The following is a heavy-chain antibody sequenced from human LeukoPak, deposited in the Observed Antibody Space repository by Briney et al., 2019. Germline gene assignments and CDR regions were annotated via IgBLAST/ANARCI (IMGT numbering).Heavy chain of an antibody. CDR2: ISSSSYI. D-gene: IGHD2-2*02. CDR3: ARDGCSSTSCYTGSVIYYYYYYMDV. J-gene: IGHJ6*03. V-gene: IGHV3-21*01. CDR1: GFTFSSYS. Sequence: GGSLRLSCAASGFTFSSYSMNWVRQAPGKELEWVSSISSSSYIYYADSAKGRFTISRDNAKNSLYLQMNSLRAEDTAVYYCARDGCSSTSCYTGSVIYYYYYYMDVWGKGTTVTVSS.